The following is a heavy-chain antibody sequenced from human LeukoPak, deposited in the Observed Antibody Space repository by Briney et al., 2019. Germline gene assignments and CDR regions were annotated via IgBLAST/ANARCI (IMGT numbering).Heavy chain of an antibody. CDR3: AKGSRNYYGSGSYATFTSYYFAY. J-gene: IGHJ4*02. V-gene: IGHV3-23*01. CDR1: GFTFSSYA. CDR2: ISGSGGST. D-gene: IGHD3-10*01. Sequence: PGGSLRLSCAASGFTFSSYAMSWVRQAPGKGLEWVSAISGSGGSTYYADSVKGRFTISRDNSKNTLYLQMNSLRAEDTAVYYCAKGSRNYYGSGSYATFTSYYFAYGGQGTLLTVSS.